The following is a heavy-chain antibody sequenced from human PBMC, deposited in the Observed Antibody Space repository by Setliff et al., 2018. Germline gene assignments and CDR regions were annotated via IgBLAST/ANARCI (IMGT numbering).Heavy chain of an antibody. Sequence: ASVKVSCKASGYTFTRYAISWVRQAPGQGLEWMGWMDPKNGDTTYAQKFQGRVTMTWDTSITTAYMDLGRLMSHDTAVYFCARVSEQYLAFDYWGQGTLVTVSS. CDR2: MDPKNGDT. CDR1: GYTFTRYA. J-gene: IGHJ4*02. D-gene: IGHD4-4*01. CDR3: ARVSEQYLAFDY. V-gene: IGHV1-2*02.